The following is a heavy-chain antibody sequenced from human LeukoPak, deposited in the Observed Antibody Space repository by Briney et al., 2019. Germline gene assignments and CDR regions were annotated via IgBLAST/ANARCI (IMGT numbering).Heavy chain of an antibody. CDR3: AKGGLQLWLYFDY. J-gene: IGHJ4*02. V-gene: IGHV1-46*01. D-gene: IGHD5-18*01. Sequence: ASVKVSCKASGYTFTSYGISWVRQAPGQGLEWMGIINPSGGSTSYAQKFQGRVTMTRDTSTSTVYMELSSLRSEDTAVYYCAKGGLQLWLYFDYWGQGTPVTVSS. CDR1: GYTFTSYG. CDR2: INPSGGST.